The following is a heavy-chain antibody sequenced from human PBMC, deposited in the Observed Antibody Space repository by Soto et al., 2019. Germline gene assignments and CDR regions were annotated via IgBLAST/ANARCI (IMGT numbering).Heavy chain of an antibody. V-gene: IGHV4-31*03. CDR2: NYYSGIT. CDR1: CGSISSGGYY. J-gene: IGHJ6*02. CDR3: ARGSSIAGLYYGMDV. Sequence: QVQLQESGPGLVKPSQTLSLTCTVSCGSISSGGYYWTWIRQHPGKGLEWIGYNYYSGITYYNPSLKSRVTSSLDTSKNQFSLKLSSVTAADTAVYYCARGSSIAGLYYGMDVWGQGTTVTVSS. D-gene: IGHD6-6*01.